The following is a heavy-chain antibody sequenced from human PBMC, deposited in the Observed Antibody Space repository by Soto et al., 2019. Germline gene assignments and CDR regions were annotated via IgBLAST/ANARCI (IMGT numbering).Heavy chain of an antibody. D-gene: IGHD3-16*01. V-gene: IGHV1-3*01. J-gene: IGHJ4*02. CDR1: GYTFTSYT. Sequence: QVQLEQSGAEVKKPGASVKVSCKTSGYTFTSYTLHWVRQAPGQGLEWMGWINAGNGREKYSQRFQDRVSLSRDKSATPAYMELRRHRPEDTAMSYCASGGGWVGEASVDSWGQGPLVTVSS. CDR3: ASGGGWVGEASVDS. CDR2: INAGNGRE.